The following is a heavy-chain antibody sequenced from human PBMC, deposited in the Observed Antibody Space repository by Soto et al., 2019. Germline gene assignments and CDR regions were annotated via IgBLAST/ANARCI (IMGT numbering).Heavy chain of an antibody. CDR2: IYHSGST. D-gene: IGHD4-17*01. CDR1: EGSISKGGYS. V-gene: IGHV4-30-2*01. J-gene: IGHJ4*02. Sequence: PSECVSLTCAVSEGSISKGGYSWICIRQPPGKGLEWIGYIYHSGSTYYNPSLKSRVTISVDRSKNQFSLKLSSVAAADTAVYYCARSQTTVTSCDYWGQGALVTVSS. CDR3: ARSQTTVTSCDY.